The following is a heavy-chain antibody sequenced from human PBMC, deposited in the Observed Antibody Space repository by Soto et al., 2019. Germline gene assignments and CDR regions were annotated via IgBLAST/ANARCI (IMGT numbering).Heavy chain of an antibody. CDR3: AGGIAARPLGY. D-gene: IGHD6-6*01. V-gene: IGHV4-30-2*01. CDR2: IYHSGST. CDR1: GGSISSGGFS. Sequence: QLQLQESGSGLVKPSQTLSLTCAVSGGSISSGGFSWSWIRQPPGKGLESIGYIYHSGSTYYNPSLKSRDTISVDRSKNQFSLKLSSVTAADTAVYYCAGGIAARPLGYWGQGTLVTVSS. J-gene: IGHJ4*02.